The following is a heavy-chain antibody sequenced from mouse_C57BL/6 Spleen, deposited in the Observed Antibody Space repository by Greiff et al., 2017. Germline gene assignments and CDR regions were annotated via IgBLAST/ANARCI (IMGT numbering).Heavy chain of an antibody. CDR1: GYTFTSYW. V-gene: IGHV1-64*01. D-gene: IGHD1-1*01. CDR3: ASEGTTRAMDY. CDR2: IHPNSGST. J-gene: IGHJ4*01. Sequence: VKLQQPGAELVKPGASVKLSCKASGYTFTSYWMHWVKQRPGQGLEWIGMIHPNSGSTNYNEKFKSKATLTVDKSSSTAYMQLSSLTSEDSAVYYCASEGTTRAMDYWGQGTSVTVSS.